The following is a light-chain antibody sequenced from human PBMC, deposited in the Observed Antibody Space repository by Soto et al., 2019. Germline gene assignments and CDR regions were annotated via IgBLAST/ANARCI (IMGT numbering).Light chain of an antibody. CDR3: QQYNKWPRT. Sequence: IVMTHSPATLSVSPGEMATLSVGASQSVNIHLAWYQQKPGQAPRLLIYGASARATGIPAKFSGSGSGTEFTLTISSLQSEDFAVYYCQQYNKWPRTFGQGTKVDIK. V-gene: IGKV3D-15*01. CDR2: GAS. CDR1: QSVNIH. J-gene: IGKJ1*01.